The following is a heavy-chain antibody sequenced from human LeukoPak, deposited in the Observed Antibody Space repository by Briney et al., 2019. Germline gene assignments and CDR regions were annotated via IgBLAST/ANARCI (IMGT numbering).Heavy chain of an antibody. D-gene: IGHD3-10*01. CDR2: VFHTGDT. V-gene: IGHV4-38-2*02. Sequence: SETLSLTCTVSGYSIRSGYYWGWIRQSPGKGLEWIASVFHTGDTYYNPSVRSRVTISVDTSKNQFSLKLSSVTAADTAVYYCARDHMVRGVTSNWFDPWGQGTLVAVSS. J-gene: IGHJ5*02. CDR3: ARDHMVRGVTSNWFDP. CDR1: GYSIRSGYY.